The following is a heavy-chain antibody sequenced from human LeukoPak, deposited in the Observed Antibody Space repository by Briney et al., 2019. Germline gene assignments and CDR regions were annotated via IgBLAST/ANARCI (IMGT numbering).Heavy chain of an antibody. J-gene: IGHJ6*02. CDR1: GGSISSGSYY. CDR3: ARADGYYYYGMDV. Sequence: RSQTLSLTCTVSGGSISSGSYYWSWIRQPAGKGLEWIGRIYTSGSTNYNPSLKSRVTISVDTSKNQFSLKLSSVTAADTAVYYCARADGYYYYGMDVWGQGTTVTVSS. D-gene: IGHD5-24*01. CDR2: IYTSGST. V-gene: IGHV4-61*02.